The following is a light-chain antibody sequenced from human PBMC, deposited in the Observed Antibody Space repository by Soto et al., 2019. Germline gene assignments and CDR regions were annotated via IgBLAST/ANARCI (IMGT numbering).Light chain of an antibody. CDR3: QQSYGLPRA. J-gene: IGKJ1*01. CDR2: TAS. CDR1: QSIRSY. Sequence: DIQMTQSPSYLSASIGDRVTITCRASQSIRSYLNWYQQKPGTAPQLLIHTASSLQGGVPSRFRGSGSGTDFTLTISNLQPEDFATYYCQQSYGLPRALGQGTKVEIK. V-gene: IGKV1-39*01.